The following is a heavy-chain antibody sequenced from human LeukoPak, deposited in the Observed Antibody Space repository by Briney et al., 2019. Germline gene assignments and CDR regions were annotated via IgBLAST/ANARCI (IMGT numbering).Heavy chain of an antibody. J-gene: IGHJ4*02. CDR3: ARVSQRQIVVAATAWDY. Sequence: ASVKVSFKSSGYTFTVYYMHWVRQAPGQGREGMGWINPNSGGTNYAQKFQGRVTMTRDTSISTAYMELSRLRSDDTAVYYCARVSQRQIVVAATAWDYWGQGTLVTVSS. V-gene: IGHV1-2*02. CDR2: INPNSGGT. D-gene: IGHD3-22*01. CDR1: GYTFTVYY.